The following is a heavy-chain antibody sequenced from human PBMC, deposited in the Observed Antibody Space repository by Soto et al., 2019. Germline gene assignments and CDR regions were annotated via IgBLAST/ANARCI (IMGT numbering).Heavy chain of an antibody. CDR1: GYTFTSYG. CDR2: ISAYNGNT. V-gene: IGHV1-18*01. D-gene: IGHD1-26*01. CDR3: ARVSSWELRFFDF. Sequence: GASVKVSCKASGYTFTSYGISWVRQAPGQGLEWMGWISAYNGNTKSPQTFRGRVTMTIDISSSTAYMEVKSLRSDDTAVYYCARVSSWELRFFDFWGQGTLVTVSS. J-gene: IGHJ4*02.